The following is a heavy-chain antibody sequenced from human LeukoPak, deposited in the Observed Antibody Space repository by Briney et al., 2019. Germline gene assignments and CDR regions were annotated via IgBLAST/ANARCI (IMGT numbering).Heavy chain of an antibody. CDR3: AKGRYYFDY. Sequence: GASVKVSCKASGGTFSSYAISWVRQAPGQGLEWMGRIIPIFGTANYAQKFQGRVTITTDESTSTAYMELSSLRSEDTAVYYWAKGRYYFDYWGQGTLVTVSS. V-gene: IGHV1-69*05. J-gene: IGHJ4*02. CDR2: IIPIFGTA. CDR1: GGTFSSYA.